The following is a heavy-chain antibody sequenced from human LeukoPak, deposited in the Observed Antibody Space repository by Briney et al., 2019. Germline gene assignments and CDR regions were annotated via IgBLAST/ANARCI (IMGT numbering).Heavy chain of an antibody. CDR2: IHNTGST. V-gene: IGHV4-59*02. CDR1: GGSVRSYY. J-gene: IGHJ3*02. Sequence: SGTLSLTCTVSGGSVRSYYWSWIRQPPGEGLEWIAYIHNTGSTNYNPSLKSRVTISLDTSKNEFSLKLTSVTAADTAVYYCVRDWEGFNFDIWGQGTMVTVSS. D-gene: IGHD1-26*01. CDR3: VRDWEGFNFDI.